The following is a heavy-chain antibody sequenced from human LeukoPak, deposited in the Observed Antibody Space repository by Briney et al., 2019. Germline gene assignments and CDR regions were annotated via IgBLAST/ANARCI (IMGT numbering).Heavy chain of an antibody. CDR1: GFTFSSYA. D-gene: IGHD2-2*01. V-gene: IGHV3-23*01. J-gene: IGHJ6*02. CDR2: ISGSGGST. CDR3: AKDNIVVVPAAGRGMDV. Sequence: PGGSLRLSCAASGFTFSSYAMSWVRQAPGKGLEWVSAISGSGGSTYYADSVKGRFTISRDNSKNTLYLQMNSLRAEDTAVYYCAKDNIVVVPAAGRGMDVWGQGTTVTVSS.